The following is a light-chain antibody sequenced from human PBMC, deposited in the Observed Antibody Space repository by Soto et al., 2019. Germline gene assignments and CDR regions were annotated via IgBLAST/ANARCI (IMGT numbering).Light chain of an antibody. V-gene: IGLV2-8*01. CDR3: SSFAGNKNLV. CDR1: RSDVVGYNY. CDR2: EVS. J-gene: IGLJ2*01. Sequence: QYVLTQPPSASGSPGQSVTISCTGTRSDVVGYNYVSWYQQHPGKAPKLMISEVSKRPSGVPDRFSGSKSGNTASLTVSGLQAEDEADYYCSSFAGNKNLVFGGGTKVTVL.